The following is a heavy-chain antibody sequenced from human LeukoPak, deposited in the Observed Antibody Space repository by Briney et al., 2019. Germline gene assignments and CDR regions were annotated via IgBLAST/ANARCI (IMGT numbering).Heavy chain of an antibody. CDR3: ARVGVLYYYDSSGSDY. CDR1: GFTFSSYA. J-gene: IGHJ4*02. Sequence: PGRSLRLSCAASGFTFSSYAMHWVRQAPGKGLEWVAVISYDGSNKYYADSVKGRFTISRDNSKNTLYLQMNSLRAEDTAVYYCARVGVLYYYDSSGSDYWGQGTLVTVSS. D-gene: IGHD3-22*01. CDR2: ISYDGSNK. V-gene: IGHV3-30-3*01.